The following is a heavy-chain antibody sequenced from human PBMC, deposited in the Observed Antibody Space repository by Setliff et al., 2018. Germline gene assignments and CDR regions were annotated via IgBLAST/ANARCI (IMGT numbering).Heavy chain of an antibody. CDR3: ARGPRDGYNSGLDY. CDR2: IRDKANRYTT. J-gene: IGHJ4*02. Sequence: SGGSLRLSCAASGFTFSSYAMSWVRQAPGKGLEWVGRIRDKANRYTTEYAASVKGRFTISRLDSEISMYLQMNSLETEDTAVYFCARGPRDGYNSGLDYWGQGALVTVSS. V-gene: IGHV3-72*01. D-gene: IGHD5-12*01. CDR1: GFTFSSYA.